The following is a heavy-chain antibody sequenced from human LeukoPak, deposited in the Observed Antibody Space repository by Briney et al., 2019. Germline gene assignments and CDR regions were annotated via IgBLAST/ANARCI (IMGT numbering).Heavy chain of an antibody. Sequence: SETLSLTCTVSGGSISSSNYYWGWIRQPPGKGLEWIGSIYYSGSTYYNPSLKSRVTISVDTSKNQFSLKLSSVTAADTAVYYCARDSGYCSGDSCYDYYGMDVWGQGTTVTVSS. CDR1: GGSISSSNYY. J-gene: IGHJ6*02. CDR3: ARDSGYCSGDSCYDYYGMDV. D-gene: IGHD2-15*01. V-gene: IGHV4-39*07. CDR2: IYYSGST.